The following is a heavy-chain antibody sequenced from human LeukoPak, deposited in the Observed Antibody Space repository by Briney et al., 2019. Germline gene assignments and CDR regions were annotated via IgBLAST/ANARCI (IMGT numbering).Heavy chain of an antibody. CDR1: GFTFSSYS. V-gene: IGHV3-21*01. CDR2: ISSSSSYI. CDR3: ARAIYDYVWGSYPPIDY. Sequence: GGSLRLSCAASGFTFSSYSMNWVRQAPGKGLEWVSSISSSSSYIYYADSVKGRFTISRDNAKNSLYLQMNSLRAEDTAVYYCARAIYDYVWGSYPPIDYCREATVVTVSS. D-gene: IGHD3-16*02. J-gene: IGHJ4*02.